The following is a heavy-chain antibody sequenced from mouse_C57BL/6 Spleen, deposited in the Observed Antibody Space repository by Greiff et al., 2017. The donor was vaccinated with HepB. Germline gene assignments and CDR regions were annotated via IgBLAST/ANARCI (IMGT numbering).Heavy chain of an antibody. CDR2: ISYDGSN. V-gene: IGHV3-6*01. Sequence: EVQLQESGPGLVKPSQSLSLTCSVTGYSITSGYYWNWIRQFPGNKLEWMGYISYDGSNNYNPSLKNRISITRDTSKNQFFLKLNSVTTEDTATYYCARDPLYYYDVWGTGTTVTVSS. J-gene: IGHJ1*03. CDR3: ARDPLYYYDV. CDR1: GYSITSGYY. D-gene: IGHD1-1*01.